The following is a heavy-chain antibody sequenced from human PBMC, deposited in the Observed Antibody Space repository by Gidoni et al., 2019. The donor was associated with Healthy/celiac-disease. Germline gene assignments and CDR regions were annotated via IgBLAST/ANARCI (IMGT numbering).Heavy chain of an antibody. J-gene: IGHJ2*01. CDR3: ARRRSYGDYGGAWYFDL. CDR1: GYTFTGYY. Sequence: QVQLVQSGAEVKKPGASVKVSCKASGYTFTGYYMHWVRQAPGQGLEWMGWINPNSGGTNYAQKFQGRVTMTRDTSISTAYMELSRLRSDDTAVYYCARRRSYGDYGGAWYFDLLGRGTLVTVSS. D-gene: IGHD4-17*01. CDR2: INPNSGGT. V-gene: IGHV1-2*02.